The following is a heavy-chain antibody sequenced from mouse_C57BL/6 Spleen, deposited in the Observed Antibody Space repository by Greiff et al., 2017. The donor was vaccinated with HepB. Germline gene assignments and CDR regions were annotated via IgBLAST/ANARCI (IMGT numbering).Heavy chain of an antibody. CDR1: GFNIKDYY. J-gene: IGHJ4*01. Sequence: VQLQQSGAELVRPGASVKLSCTASGFNIKDYYMHWVKQRPEQGLEWIGRIDPEDGDTEYAPKFQGKATMTADTSYNTAYLQLSSLTSEDTAVYYCTKGYYNDAMDYWGQGTSVTVSS. CDR2: IDPEDGDT. CDR3: TKGYYNDAMDY. D-gene: IGHD1-1*01. V-gene: IGHV14-1*01.